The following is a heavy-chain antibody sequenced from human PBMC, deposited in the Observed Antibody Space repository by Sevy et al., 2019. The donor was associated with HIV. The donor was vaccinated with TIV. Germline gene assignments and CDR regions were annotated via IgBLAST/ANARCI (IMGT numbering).Heavy chain of an antibody. CDR1: GFTFSSYG. V-gene: IGHV3-30*18. CDR2: ISYDGSNK. J-gene: IGHJ3*02. D-gene: IGHD3-10*01. Sequence: GGSLRLSCAASGFTFSSYGMHWVRQAPGKGLEWVAVISYDGSNKYYADSVKGRFTISRDNSKNTLYLQKNSLRAEDTAVYYCAKDGGHYYGDAFDIWGQGTMVTVSS. CDR3: AKDGGHYYGDAFDI.